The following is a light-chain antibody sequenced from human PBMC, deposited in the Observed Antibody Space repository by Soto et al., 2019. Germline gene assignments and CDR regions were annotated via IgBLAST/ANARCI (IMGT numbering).Light chain of an antibody. J-gene: IGKJ1*01. CDR1: QSISSW. CDR3: QQYNSYRT. V-gene: IGKV1-5*01. CDR2: HAS. Sequence: DIQRNQSPSTLSASVGDRVTITCRASQSISSWLAWYQQKPGKAPKLLIYHASSLESGVPSRFIGSGSGTDFTLTIRSLKPDDFATDYCQQYNSYRTFCQGTKVDIK.